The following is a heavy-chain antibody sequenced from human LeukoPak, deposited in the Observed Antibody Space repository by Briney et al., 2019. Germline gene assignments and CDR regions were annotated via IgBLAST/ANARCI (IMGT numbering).Heavy chain of an antibody. V-gene: IGHV3-21*01. CDR2: ISSSSRYI. CDR1: GFTFSSYS. Sequence: GGSLRLSCAASGFTFSSYSMNWVRQAPGKGLEWVSSISSSSRYIYYADSLKGRFTISRDNAKNSLYLQMSSLRAEDTAVYYCARETFCTNTTCPIGDHFDYWGQGTLVTVSS. D-gene: IGHD2-2*01. CDR3: ARETFCTNTTCPIGDHFDY. J-gene: IGHJ4*02.